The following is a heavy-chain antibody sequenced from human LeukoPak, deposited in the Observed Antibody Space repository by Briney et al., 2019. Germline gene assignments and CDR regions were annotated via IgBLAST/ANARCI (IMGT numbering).Heavy chain of an antibody. CDR3: ARLPMAVTPHVDY. CDR1: DGSIRNYY. D-gene: IGHD2-21*02. Sequence: SETLSLTCTVSDGSIRNYYWSWIRQSPGKGLEWVGYIYYSGTTNYNPSLKSRVTISLGMSKNQFSLKLSSVTAADTAVYYCARLPMAVTPHVDYWGQGTLVTVSS. V-gene: IGHV4-59*01. J-gene: IGHJ4*02. CDR2: IYYSGTT.